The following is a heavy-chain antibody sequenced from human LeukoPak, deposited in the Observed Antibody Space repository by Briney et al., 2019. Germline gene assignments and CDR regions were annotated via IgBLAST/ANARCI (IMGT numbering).Heavy chain of an antibody. CDR2: INGSGGST. D-gene: IGHD2-21*02. V-gene: IGHV3-23*01. J-gene: IGHJ4*02. Sequence: AGSLRLSCAASGFTISSYAMSWDRQAQGKGLEWFSTINGSGGSTYYADSVNGRFTISRDNSKNTLYLQMNSLRAEDRALYYCAKDRGYCGGDCFEENFGYWGQGTLVTVSS. CDR1: GFTISSYA. CDR3: AKDRGYCGGDCFEENFGY.